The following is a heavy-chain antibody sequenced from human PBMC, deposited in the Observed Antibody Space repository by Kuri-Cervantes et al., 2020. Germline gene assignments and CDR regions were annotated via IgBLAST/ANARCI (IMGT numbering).Heavy chain of an antibody. D-gene: IGHD3-9*01. CDR2: INPNSGGT. V-gene: IGHV1-2*02. J-gene: IGHJ5*02. CDR3: ARDPLLLRYFDWSINGWFDP. CDR1: GYTFTGYY. Sequence: GGSLRLSCKASGYTFTGYYMHWVRQAPGQGLEWMGWINPNSGGTNYAQKFQGRVTMTRDTSISTAYMELSRLRSDDTAVYYCARDPLLLRYFDWSINGWFDPWGQGTLVTVSS.